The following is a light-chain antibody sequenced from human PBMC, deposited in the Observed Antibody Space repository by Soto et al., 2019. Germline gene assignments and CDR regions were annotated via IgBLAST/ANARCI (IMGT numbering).Light chain of an antibody. CDR2: SND. V-gene: IGLV1-44*01. CDR3: AAWDDSLNGWV. Sequence: QTVVTQAPSASGTPGQRVTISCSGSSSNIGSNTVSWYQQVAGTAPKLLIYSNDQRPSGVPDRFSGSKSGTSASLAIGGLQSEDEADYYCAAWDDSLNGWVFGGGTKLTVL. CDR1: SSNIGSNT. J-gene: IGLJ3*02.